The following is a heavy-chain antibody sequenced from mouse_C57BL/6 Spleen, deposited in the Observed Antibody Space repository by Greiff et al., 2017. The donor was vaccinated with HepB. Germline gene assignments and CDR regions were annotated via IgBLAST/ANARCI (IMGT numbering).Heavy chain of an antibody. CDR2: INPSSGYT. CDR3: ARYDGYYVDAMDY. CDR1: GYTFTSYW. D-gene: IGHD2-3*01. V-gene: IGHV1-7*01. J-gene: IGHJ4*01. Sequence: QVHVKQSGAELAKPGASVKLSCKASGYTFTSYWMHWVKQRPGQGLEWIGYINPSSGYTKYNQKFKDKATLTADKSSSTAYMQLSSLTYEDSAVYYCARYDGYYVDAMDYWGQGTSVTVSS.